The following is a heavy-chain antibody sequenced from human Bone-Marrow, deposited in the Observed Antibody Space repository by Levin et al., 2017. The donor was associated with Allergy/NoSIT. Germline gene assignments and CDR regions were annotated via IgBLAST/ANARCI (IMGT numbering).Heavy chain of an antibody. CDR1: GFTFDDYT. CDR3: FGEYTDSSQGDYYFDY. V-gene: IGHV3-43*01. CDR2: ISWDGAST. Sequence: GGSLRLSCAASGFTFDDYTMHWVRQAPGKGLEWVSLISWDGASTFYADPVKGRFAISRDNSKNSLFLQMTSLTTEDTALYFCFGEYTDSSQGDYYFDYWGQGTLVTVSS. J-gene: IGHJ4*02. D-gene: IGHD6-6*01.